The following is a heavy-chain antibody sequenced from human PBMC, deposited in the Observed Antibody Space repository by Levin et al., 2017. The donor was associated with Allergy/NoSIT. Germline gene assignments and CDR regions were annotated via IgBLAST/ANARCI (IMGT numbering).Heavy chain of an antibody. CDR2: ISGSGGTI. CDR3: AKGHDAYCGGDCFFDY. Sequence: LSLTCAASGFTYINYAMNWVRQAPGKGLEWVSSISGSGGTIDYADSVKGRFTISRDNSKNTLFLQMNSLTVEDTAVYYCAKGHDAYCGGDCFFDYWGQGTLVTVSS. V-gene: IGHV3-23*01. CDR1: GFTYINYA. J-gene: IGHJ4*02. D-gene: IGHD2-21*02.